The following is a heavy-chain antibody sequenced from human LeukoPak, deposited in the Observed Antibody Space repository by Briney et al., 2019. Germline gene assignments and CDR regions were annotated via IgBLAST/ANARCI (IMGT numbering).Heavy chain of an antibody. J-gene: IGHJ4*02. Sequence: SETLSLTCTVSGGSISSSSYYWGWIRQPPGKGLEWIGSIYYSGSTYYNPSLKSRVTISVDTSKNQFSLKLSSVTTADTAVYYCARDHSSSTSGFDYWGQGTLVTVSS. CDR3: ARDHSSSTSGFDY. CDR2: IYYSGST. V-gene: IGHV4-39*07. CDR1: GGSISSSSYY. D-gene: IGHD6-6*01.